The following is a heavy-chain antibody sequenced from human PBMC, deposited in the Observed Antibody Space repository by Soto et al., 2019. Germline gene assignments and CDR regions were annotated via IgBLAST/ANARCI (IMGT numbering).Heavy chain of an antibody. Sequence: GGSLRLSWVAAASGFTFSICAMHWFRQAPGKGLDWVAYISYDARNRYYADSVKDRFTISRDNSKNTLYLHMNTLSDEDTAVYYCVRANFSSGYSSGLYYFDYWGQGTPVTVSS. CDR2: ISYDARNR. CDR3: VRANFSSGYSSGLYYFDY. D-gene: IGHD6-19*01. J-gene: IGHJ4*02. V-gene: IGHV3-30-3*01. CDR1: GFTFSICA.